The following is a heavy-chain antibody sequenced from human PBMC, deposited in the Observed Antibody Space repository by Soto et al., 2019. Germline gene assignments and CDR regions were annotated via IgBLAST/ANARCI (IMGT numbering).Heavy chain of an antibody. V-gene: IGHV3-48*02. CDR3: ARGGVATIFGDS. D-gene: IGHD5-12*01. CDR2: IDTSSDTK. J-gene: IGHJ4*02. Sequence: GGSLRLSCAASGFTFSGYSMNWVRQAPGKGLEWLSYIDTSSDTKYYADSVEGRFIISRDNAKKSVYLQMNSLRDEDTAVYYCARGGVATIFGDSWGQGTLVTVSS. CDR1: GFTFSGYS.